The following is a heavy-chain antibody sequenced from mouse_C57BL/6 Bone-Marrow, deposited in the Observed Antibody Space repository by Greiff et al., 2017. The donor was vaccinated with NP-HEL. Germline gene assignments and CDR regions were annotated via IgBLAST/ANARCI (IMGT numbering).Heavy chain of an antibody. CDR2: IYPRRGNT. CDR1: GYTFTSYG. J-gene: IGHJ1*03. V-gene: IGHV1-81*01. Sequence: VQLQQSGAELARPGASVKLSCKASGYTFTSYGISWVTQSTGQGLEWIGEIYPRRGNTYSTEKFKGKATLTADKSSSTAYMELRSLTSEDSAVYFCARRAYYYGSSYLCYWYFDVWGTGTTVTVSS. CDR3: ARRAYYYGSSYLCYWYFDV. D-gene: IGHD1-1*01.